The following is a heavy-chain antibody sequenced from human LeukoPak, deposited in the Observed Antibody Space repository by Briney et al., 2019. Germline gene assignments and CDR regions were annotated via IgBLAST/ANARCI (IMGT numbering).Heavy chain of an antibody. V-gene: IGHV4-34*01. CDR3: ARGRYSYGYNWFDP. CDR2: INHSGST. D-gene: IGHD5-18*01. CDR1: GGSFSGYY. J-gene: IGHJ5*02. Sequence: SETLSLTCAVYGGSFSGYYWSWIRQPPGKGLEWIGEINHSGSTNYNPSLKSRVTISVDTSKNQFSLKLSSVTAADTAVYYCARGRYSYGYNWFDPWGQGNLVTVSS.